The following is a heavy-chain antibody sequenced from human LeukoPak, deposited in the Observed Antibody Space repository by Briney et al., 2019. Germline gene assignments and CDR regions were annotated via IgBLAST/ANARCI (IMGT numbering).Heavy chain of an antibody. Sequence: ASVKVSCKASGYTFTGYYMHWVRQAPGQGLEWMGWISAYNGNTNYAQKLQGRVTMTTDTSTSTAYMELRSLRSDDTAVYYCARDDIFVDYWGQGTLVTVSS. CDR1: GYTFTGYY. CDR2: ISAYNGNT. D-gene: IGHD3-3*02. J-gene: IGHJ4*02. CDR3: ARDDIFVDY. V-gene: IGHV1-18*04.